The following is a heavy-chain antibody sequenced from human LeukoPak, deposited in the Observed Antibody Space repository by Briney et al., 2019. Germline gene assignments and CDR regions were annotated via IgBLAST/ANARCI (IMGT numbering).Heavy chain of an antibody. D-gene: IGHD6-13*01. CDR1: GFTFSSYG. CDR2: IRYDGSNK. V-gene: IGHV3-30*02. Sequence: PGGSLRLSCAASGFTFSSYGMHWVRQAPGKGLEWVAFIRYDGSNKYYADSVKGRFTISRDNSKNTLYLQMNSLRAEDTAVYYCAKFPPSSIAAAGTSYYFDYWGQGTLVTVSS. J-gene: IGHJ4*02. CDR3: AKFPPSSIAAAGTSYYFDY.